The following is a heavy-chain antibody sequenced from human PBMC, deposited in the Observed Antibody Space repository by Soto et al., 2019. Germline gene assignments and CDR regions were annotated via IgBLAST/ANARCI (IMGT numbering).Heavy chain of an antibody. CDR1: VGSIASNFFY. J-gene: IGHJ4*02. CDR2: IYRDGST. D-gene: IGHD2-15*01. Sequence: ASETLSLTCTVSVGSIASNFFYWGWIRRPPGKGLEWIGSIYRDGSTYYSPSLKSRVSISLDTSNSRFSLKLNSVTAADTAVYFCGKVLIGATRHTDVDSWGQGTLVTVSS. CDR3: GKVLIGATRHTDVDS. V-gene: IGHV4-39*02.